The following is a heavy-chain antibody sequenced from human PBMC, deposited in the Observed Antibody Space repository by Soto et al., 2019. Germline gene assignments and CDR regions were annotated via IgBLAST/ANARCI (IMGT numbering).Heavy chain of an antibody. CDR3: ARSSPGEGDAFDI. CDR1: GSSISSSNW. J-gene: IGHJ3*02. D-gene: IGHD4-17*01. Sequence: SETLSLTCAVSGSSISSSNWWGWIRQPPGKGLEWIGYIYYSGSTYYNPSLKSRVTMSVDTSKNQFSLKLSSVTAVDTAVYYCARSSPGEGDAFDIWGQGTMVTVSS. CDR2: IYYSGST. V-gene: IGHV4-28*01.